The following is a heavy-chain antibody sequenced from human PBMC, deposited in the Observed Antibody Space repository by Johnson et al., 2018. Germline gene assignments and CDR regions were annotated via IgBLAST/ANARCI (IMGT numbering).Heavy chain of an antibody. CDR1: GFTFDDYA. Sequence: VQLVQSGGGLVQPGRSLRLSCAASGFTFDDYAMHWVRQAPGKGLEWVSGISWNSGSIGYADSVKGGFTISRDNAKNSLYLQMNSLRPEDTALYYCAKVAAGTSGYYYYMDVWGKGTTVTVSS. CDR3: AKVAAGTSGYYYYMDV. D-gene: IGHD6-13*01. CDR2: ISWNSGSI. J-gene: IGHJ6*03. V-gene: IGHV3-9*01.